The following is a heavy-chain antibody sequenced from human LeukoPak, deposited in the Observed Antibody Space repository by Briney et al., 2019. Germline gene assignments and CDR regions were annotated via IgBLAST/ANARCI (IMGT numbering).Heavy chain of an antibody. Sequence: GASLRLSCAASGFTFSSNGMHWGRQAPGRGLEWVAVIWYDGSNKYYADSVKGRFTISRDNSKNTLYLQMNSLRAEDTAVYYCARGDYGGNSGVDYWGQGTLVTVSS. CDR1: GFTFSSNG. CDR2: IWYDGSNK. V-gene: IGHV3-33*01. D-gene: IGHD4-23*01. CDR3: ARGDYGGNSGVDY. J-gene: IGHJ4*02.